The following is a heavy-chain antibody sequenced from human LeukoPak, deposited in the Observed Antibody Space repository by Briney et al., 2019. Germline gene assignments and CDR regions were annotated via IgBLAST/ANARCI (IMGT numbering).Heavy chain of an antibody. V-gene: IGHV1-3*03. CDR2: INGDNGNT. J-gene: IGHJ6*03. CDR3: ARRTNYYYMDV. CDR1: GYTFSSYA. Sequence: GASVKVSCKTSGYTFSSYAMHWVRQAPGQRLEWMGCINGDNGNTQYSQKFQGRVTFTRDTSASTAYMELSSLTSEDMAVFYCARRTNYYYMDVWGKGTTVTVSS.